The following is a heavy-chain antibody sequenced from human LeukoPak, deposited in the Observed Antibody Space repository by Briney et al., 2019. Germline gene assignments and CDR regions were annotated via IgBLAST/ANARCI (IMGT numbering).Heavy chain of an antibody. J-gene: IGHJ5*02. Sequence: GGSLRLSCAASGFSFRDYWMSWVRQAPGKGLEWVANIKQDGSERYYVDSVKGRFTISRDNAKNSLYLQMNSLRAEDTAVYYCARVGVSNYVYWFDPWGQGTLVTVSS. CDR2: IKQDGSER. V-gene: IGHV3-7*01. D-gene: IGHD4-11*01. CDR1: GFSFRDYW. CDR3: ARVGVSNYVYWFDP.